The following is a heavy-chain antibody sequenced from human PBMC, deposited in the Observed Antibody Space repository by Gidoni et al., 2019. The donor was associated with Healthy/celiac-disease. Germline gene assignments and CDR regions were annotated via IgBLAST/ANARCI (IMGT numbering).Heavy chain of an antibody. Sequence: QVQLVQSGAEVKKPGASVKVSCKASGNTFTSYAMHWVRQAPGQRLEWMGWINAGNGNTKYAQKCQGRVTITRNTSASTAYMELSSLRSEDTAVYYCARDPRGGFGGGDYWGQGTLVTVSS. CDR3: ARDPRGGFGGGDY. J-gene: IGHJ4*02. V-gene: IGHV1-3*01. CDR2: INAGNGNT. CDR1: GNTFTSYA. D-gene: IGHD3-10*01.